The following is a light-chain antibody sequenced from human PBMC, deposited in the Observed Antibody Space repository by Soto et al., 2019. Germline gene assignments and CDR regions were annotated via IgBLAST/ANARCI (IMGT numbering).Light chain of an antibody. CDR2: ENN. V-gene: IGLV1-40*01. Sequence: QSVLTQPPSVSEAPGQRVNISCTGSSSNIGAGYEAHWYQQVPGTAPKLHIYENNNRRSGVPDRFSGSKSGTSASLAITGLQAEDEDEYYCQSYDSSLSGYVFGTGTKVTVL. CDR1: SSNIGAGYE. J-gene: IGLJ1*01. CDR3: QSYDSSLSGYV.